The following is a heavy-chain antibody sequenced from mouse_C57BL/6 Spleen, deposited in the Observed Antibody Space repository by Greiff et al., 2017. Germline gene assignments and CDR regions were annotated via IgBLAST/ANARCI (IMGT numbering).Heavy chain of an antibody. CDR2: IDPSDSYT. CDR3: ARWNYSKTLYYFDY. CDR1: GYTFTSYW. J-gene: IGHJ2*01. D-gene: IGHD2-5*01. Sequence: QVQLQQSGAELVMPGASVKLSCKASGYTFTSYWMHWVKQRPGQGLEWIGEIDPSDSYTNYNQKFKGKSTLTVDKSSSTAYMQLSSLTSEDSAVYYCARWNYSKTLYYFDYWGQGTTLTVSS. V-gene: IGHV1-69*01.